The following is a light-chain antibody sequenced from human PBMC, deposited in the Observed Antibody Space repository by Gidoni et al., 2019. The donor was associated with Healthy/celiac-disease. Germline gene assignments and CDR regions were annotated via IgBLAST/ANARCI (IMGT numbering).Light chain of an antibody. CDR3: QQYGSSLLT. CDR2: GAS. Sequence: EILLTQSPGTLSLSPGERATLSCRASQSVSSSYLAWYQQKPGQAPRLLIYGASSRAAGIPDSFSGSGSGTDFTLTISRLEPEDFAVYYCQQYGSSLLTFGGXTKVEIK. V-gene: IGKV3-20*01. J-gene: IGKJ4*01. CDR1: QSVSSSY.